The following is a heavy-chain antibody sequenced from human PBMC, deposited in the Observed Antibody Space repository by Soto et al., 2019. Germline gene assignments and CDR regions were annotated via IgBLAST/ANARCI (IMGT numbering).Heavy chain of an antibody. V-gene: IGHV1-18*01. CDR1: GYTFTSYG. CDR2: ISAYNGNT. Sequence: GASVKVSCKASGYTFTSYGISWVRQAPGQGLEWMGWISAYNGNTNYAQKLQGRVTMTTDTSTSTAYMELRSLRSDDTAVYYCATESEGLLRFLEWPQRHAFDIWGQGTMVTVSS. J-gene: IGHJ3*02. CDR3: ATESEGLLRFLEWPQRHAFDI. D-gene: IGHD3-3*01.